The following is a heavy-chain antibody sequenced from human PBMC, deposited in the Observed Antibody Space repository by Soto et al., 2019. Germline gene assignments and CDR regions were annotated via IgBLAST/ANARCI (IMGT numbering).Heavy chain of an antibody. J-gene: IGHJ6*02. V-gene: IGHV4-4*02. Sequence: SETLSLTCAVSGGSISSSNWWSWVRQPPGKGLEWIGEIYHSGSTNYNPSLKSRVTISVDKSKNQFSLKLSSVTAADTAVYYCARTFKALFPYYYYGMDVWGQGTTVTSP. D-gene: IGHD3-16*01. CDR1: GGSISSSNW. CDR2: IYHSGST. CDR3: ARTFKALFPYYYYGMDV.